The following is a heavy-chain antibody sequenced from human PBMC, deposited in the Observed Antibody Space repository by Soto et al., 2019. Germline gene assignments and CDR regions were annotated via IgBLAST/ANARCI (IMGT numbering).Heavy chain of an antibody. J-gene: IGHJ6*02. Sequence: ASVKVSCKASGYTFTGYYMHWVRQAPGQGLEWMGWINPSSGGTNYAQKFQGRVTMTRDTSISTAYMELSRLRSDDTAVYYCARGERRYYYYGTDVWGQGTAVTVSS. CDR2: INPSSGGT. V-gene: IGHV1-2*02. CDR1: GYTFTGYY. CDR3: ARGERRYYYYGTDV. D-gene: IGHD1-1*01.